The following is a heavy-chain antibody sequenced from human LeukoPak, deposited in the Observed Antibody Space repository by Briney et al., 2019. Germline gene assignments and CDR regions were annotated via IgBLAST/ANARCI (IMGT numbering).Heavy chain of an antibody. CDR1: GFTFSDYG. Sequence: PGGSLRLSCAASGFTFSDYGMHWVRQAPGKGLEWVAFIRYDGGDEKYADSVKGRFTVSRDNSKNTLYLQMNSLRVEDTAVYYCAKYRHGAYGSFFDYWGQGTVVTVSS. CDR2: IRYDGGDE. CDR3: AKYRHGAYGSFFDY. V-gene: IGHV3-30*02. J-gene: IGHJ4*02. D-gene: IGHD4-17*01.